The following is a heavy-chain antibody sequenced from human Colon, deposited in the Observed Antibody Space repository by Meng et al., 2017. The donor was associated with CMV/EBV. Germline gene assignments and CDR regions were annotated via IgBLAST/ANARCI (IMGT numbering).Heavy chain of an antibody. V-gene: IGHV4-30-4*01. CDR2: IYYSGTA. CDR3: ARDAPPRSGYNDY. Sequence: TGDSISSGEKYWSWIRQPPGKGLEWIGFIYYSGTASYNPSLKSRVTISVDTSKNQFSLRLTSVTAADTAVYYCARDAPPRSGYNDYWGQGALVTVSS. J-gene: IGHJ4*02. D-gene: IGHD3-3*01. CDR1: GDSISSGEKY.